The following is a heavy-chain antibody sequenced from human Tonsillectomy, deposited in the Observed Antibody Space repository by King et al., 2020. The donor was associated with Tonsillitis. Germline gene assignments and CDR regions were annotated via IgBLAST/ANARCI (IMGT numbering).Heavy chain of an antibody. J-gene: IGHJ4*02. CDR3: AKDRVYDFWSGYVEPGFDY. D-gene: IGHD3-3*01. CDR2: ISYDGSNK. Sequence: VQLVESGGGVVQPERSLRLSCAASGFTFSNYGMHWVRQAPGKGLEWMAVISYDGSNKYYADSVKGRFTISRDYSKNTLYLQMNSLRAEDTAVYYCAKDRVYDFWSGYVEPGFDYWGQGTLVTVSS. CDR1: GFTFSNYG. V-gene: IGHV3-30*18.